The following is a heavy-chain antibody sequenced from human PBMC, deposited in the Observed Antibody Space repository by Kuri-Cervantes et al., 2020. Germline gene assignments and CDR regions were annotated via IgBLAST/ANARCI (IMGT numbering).Heavy chain of an antibody. CDR3: ARMAAAGYDY. J-gene: IGHJ4*02. CDR1: GYTFTGYY. CDR2: INPNSGST. V-gene: IGHV1-2*04. Sequence: ASVQVSCKASGYTFTGYYMHWVRQAPGQGLGWMGWINPNSGSTNYAQKFQGWVTMTRDTSISTVYMELSRLRSDDTAVYYSARMAAAGYDYWGQGTLVTVSS. D-gene: IGHD6-13*01.